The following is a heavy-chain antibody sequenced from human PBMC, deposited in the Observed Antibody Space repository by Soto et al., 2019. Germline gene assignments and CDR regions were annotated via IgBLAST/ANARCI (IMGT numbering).Heavy chain of an antibody. D-gene: IGHD3-10*01. V-gene: IGHV3-30*18. CDR2: ISYDGSNK. CDR1: GFTFSSYG. J-gene: IGHJ4*02. Sequence: QVQLVESGGGVVQPGRSLRLSCAASGFTFSSYGMNCVRQAPGKGLEWVAVISYDGSNKYYADSVKGRFTISRDNSKNTLYLQMNSLRAEDTAVYYCAKMGLRGGIDYWGQGTLVTVSS. CDR3: AKMGLRGGIDY.